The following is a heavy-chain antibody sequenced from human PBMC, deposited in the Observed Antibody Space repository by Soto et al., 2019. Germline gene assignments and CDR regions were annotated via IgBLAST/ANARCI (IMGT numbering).Heavy chain of an antibody. CDR1: GFTFSSYG. D-gene: IGHD6-19*01. Sequence: GGSLRLSCAASGFTFSSYGMHWVRQAPGKGLEWVAVISYDGSNKYYADSVKGRFTISRDNSKNTLYLQMNSLRAKDTAVYYCAKDSGYSSGWFNPYYYYGMDVWGQGTTVTVSS. J-gene: IGHJ6*02. CDR2: ISYDGSNK. CDR3: AKDSGYSSGWFNPYYYYGMDV. V-gene: IGHV3-30*18.